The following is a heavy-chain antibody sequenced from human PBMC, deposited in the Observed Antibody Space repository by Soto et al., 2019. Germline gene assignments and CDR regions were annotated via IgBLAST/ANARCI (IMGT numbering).Heavy chain of an antibody. CDR1: GFSFSISP. CDR3: ARDPKTSGGQHWAFNFFDS. D-gene: IGHD7-27*01. Sequence: GGSLRLSCAASGFSFSISPMHWVRQAPGKGPEWVALISYDGTNKFYADSVRGRFTISRDNSKSTLYLQVDSLRPEDAAVYYCARDPKTSGGQHWAFNFFDSWGQGTLVTVSS. CDR2: ISYDGTNK. J-gene: IGHJ5*01. V-gene: IGHV3-30-3*01.